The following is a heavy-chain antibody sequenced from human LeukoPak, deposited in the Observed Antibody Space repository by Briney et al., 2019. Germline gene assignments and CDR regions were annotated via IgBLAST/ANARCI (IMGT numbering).Heavy chain of an antibody. D-gene: IGHD3-10*01. V-gene: IGHV3-23*01. J-gene: IGHJ4*02. CDR1: GFTFSNYD. CDR2: ISGSGGST. Sequence: GGSLRLSCAASGFTFSNYDMSWVRQAPGKGLEWVSAISGSGGSTYYADSVKGRFTISRDNFKNPLYLQMNSLRADDTAVYYCAKDGGVWFGESNDYWGQGTLVTVSS. CDR3: AKDGGVWFGESNDY.